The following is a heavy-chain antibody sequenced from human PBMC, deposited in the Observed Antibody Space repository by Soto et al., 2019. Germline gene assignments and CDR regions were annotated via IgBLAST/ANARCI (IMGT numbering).Heavy chain of an antibody. D-gene: IGHD3-3*01. CDR2: IKQDGSEK. CDR1: GFTFSSYW. CDR3: ARDSTYYDFWSGYSYYGMDV. Sequence: GGSLRLSCAASGFTFSSYWMSWVRQAPGKGLEWVANIKQDGSEKYYVDSVKGRFTISRDNAKNSLYLQMNSLRAEDTAVYYCARDSTYYDFWSGYSYYGMDVWGQGTTVTVSS. J-gene: IGHJ6*02. V-gene: IGHV3-7*01.